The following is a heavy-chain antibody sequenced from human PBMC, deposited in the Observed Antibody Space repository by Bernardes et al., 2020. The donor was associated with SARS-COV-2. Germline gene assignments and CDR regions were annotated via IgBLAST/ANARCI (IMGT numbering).Heavy chain of an antibody. D-gene: IGHD5-12*01. V-gene: IGHV3-30*18. Sequence: SLRLSCSASGFTFFAYGMHWVRQAPGKGLEWVAFISYDESNKYYADSVKGRFAISRDNSKNTLYLEMNSLRVEDSAVYFCAKPPYGYPNSYDMDVWGQGTTVTVSS. CDR2: ISYDESNK. J-gene: IGHJ6*02. CDR3: AKPPYGYPNSYDMDV. CDR1: GFTFFAYG.